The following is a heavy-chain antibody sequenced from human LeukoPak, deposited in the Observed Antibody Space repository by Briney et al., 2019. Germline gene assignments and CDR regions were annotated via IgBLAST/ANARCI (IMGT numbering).Heavy chain of an antibody. D-gene: IGHD3-16*01. Sequence: PGGSLRLSCAASGFTFSSYSMNWVRQAPGKGLECVSSISSSSSYIYYADSVRGRFTISRDNAKNSLYLQMNSLRAEDTAVYYCASPRGGDYGDYWGQGTLVTVSS. CDR3: ASPRGGDYGDY. CDR2: ISSSSSYI. V-gene: IGHV3-21*01. CDR1: GFTFSSYS. J-gene: IGHJ4*02.